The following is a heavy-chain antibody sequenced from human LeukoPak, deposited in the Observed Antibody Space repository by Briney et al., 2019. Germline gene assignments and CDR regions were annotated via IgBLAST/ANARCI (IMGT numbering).Heavy chain of an antibody. Sequence: ASVKVSHMASGYIFTRYYMHWVRQAPGQGLEWMGIINPSGGSTSYAQKFQGRVTMTRDTSTSTVYMELSSLRSEDTAVYYCAANPAAAGNFDYWGQGTLVTVSS. D-gene: IGHD6-13*01. CDR3: AANPAAAGNFDY. CDR2: INPSGGST. J-gene: IGHJ4*02. CDR1: GYIFTRYY. V-gene: IGHV1-46*01.